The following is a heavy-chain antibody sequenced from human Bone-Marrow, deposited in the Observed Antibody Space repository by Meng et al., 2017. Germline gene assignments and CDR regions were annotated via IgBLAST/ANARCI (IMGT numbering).Heavy chain of an antibody. CDR3: TKSPYSLYYYYGMDV. D-gene: IGHD6-13*01. CDR1: GFTVSSNY. CDR2: IYSGGST. V-gene: IGHV3-53*04. Sequence: GGSLRLSCAASGFTVSSNYMSWVRQAPGKGLEWVSVIYSGGSTYYADSVKGRFTISRRNSKNTLYLQMNSLRAEDTAVYYCTKSPYSLYYYYGMDVWGQGTTVTVSS. J-gene: IGHJ6*02.